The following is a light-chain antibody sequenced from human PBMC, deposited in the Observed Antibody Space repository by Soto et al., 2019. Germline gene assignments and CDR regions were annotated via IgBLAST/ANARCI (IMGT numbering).Light chain of an antibody. CDR2: GNR. CDR3: QAYDYSLTAFV. Sequence: QLVLTQPPSVSGAPGQRVTISCTGNNSNLGAGYDVHWYQQLPGAAPKLVIFGNRNRPSGVPERFSGSKSGTSASLAITGLQAEDEADSYCQAYDYSLTAFVFGGGTKLTVL. CDR1: NSNLGAGYD. J-gene: IGLJ3*02. V-gene: IGLV1-40*01.